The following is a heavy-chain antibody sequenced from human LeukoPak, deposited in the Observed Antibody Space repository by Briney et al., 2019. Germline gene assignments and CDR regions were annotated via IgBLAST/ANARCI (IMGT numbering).Heavy chain of an antibody. CDR1: GGSIRSSSYY. CDR2: INHSGST. J-gene: IGHJ4*02. D-gene: IGHD2-8*01. V-gene: IGHV4-39*07. CDR3: ARRMIYRPLGY. Sequence: SETLSLTCTISGGSIRSSSYYWSWIRQPPGKGLEWIGEINHSGSTNYNPSLKSRVTISVDTSKNQFSLKLSSVTAADTAVYYCARRMIYRPLGYWGQGTLVTVSS.